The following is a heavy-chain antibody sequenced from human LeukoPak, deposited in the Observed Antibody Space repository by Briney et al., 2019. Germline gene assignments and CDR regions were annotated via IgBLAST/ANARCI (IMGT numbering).Heavy chain of an antibody. CDR2: INPNSGGT. D-gene: IGHD6-6*01. CDR1: GYTFTGYY. J-gene: IGHJ4*02. V-gene: IGHV1-2*02. Sequence: ASVKVSCKASGYTFTGYYMHWVRQAPGQGLEWMGWINPNSGGTNYAQKFQGRVTITRNTSISTAYMELSSLRSEDTAVYYCAREYSSSSGFGYWGQGTLVTVSS. CDR3: AREYSSSSGFGY.